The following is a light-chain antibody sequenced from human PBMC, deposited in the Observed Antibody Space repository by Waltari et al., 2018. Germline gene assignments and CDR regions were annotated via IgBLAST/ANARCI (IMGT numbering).Light chain of an antibody. J-gene: IGLJ3*02. CDR2: VNSDGSH. CDR3: QTGGHGTWV. CDR1: SGHSSNV. Sequence: HLVLTQSPSPSASLGASVKLTCPLCSGHSSNVIAWLQQQPEKGPRFLMKVNSDGSHRKGDEIPDRFSGSSSGAERYLSISSLQSEDEADYFCQTGGHGTWVFGGGTKLTVL. V-gene: IGLV4-69*01.